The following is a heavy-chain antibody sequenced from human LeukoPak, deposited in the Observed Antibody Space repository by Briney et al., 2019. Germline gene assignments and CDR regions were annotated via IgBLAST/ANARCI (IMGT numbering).Heavy chain of an antibody. CDR3: ARIAYDYIWGSYHLVNLLGHDY. Sequence: PSETLSLTCTVSGGSVSSGSYYWSWIRQPPGKGLEWIGYIYYSGSTNYNPSLKSRVTISVDTSKNQFSLKLSSVTAADTAVYYCARIAYDYIWGSYHLVNLLGHDYWGQGTLVTVSS. CDR2: IYYSGST. J-gene: IGHJ4*02. CDR1: GGSVSSGSYY. V-gene: IGHV4-61*01. D-gene: IGHD3-16*02.